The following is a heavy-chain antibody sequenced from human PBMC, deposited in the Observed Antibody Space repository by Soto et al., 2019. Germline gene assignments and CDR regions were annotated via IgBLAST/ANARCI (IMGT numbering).Heavy chain of an antibody. CDR1: GFTFSSYG. D-gene: IGHD4-4*01. J-gene: IGHJ6*02. V-gene: IGHV3-30*02. CDR2: IWYDGSNK. CDR3: ANLIDYRRYFYYGMDV. Sequence: PGGSLRLSCAASGFTFSSYGMHWVRQAPGKGLEWVAVIWYDGSNKYYADSVKGRFTISRDNSKNTLYLQMNSLRAEDTAVYYCANLIDYRRYFYYGMDVWGQGTTVTVSS.